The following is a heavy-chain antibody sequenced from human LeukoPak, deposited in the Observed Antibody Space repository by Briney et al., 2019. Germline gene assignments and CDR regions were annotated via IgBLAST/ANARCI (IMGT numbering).Heavy chain of an antibody. V-gene: IGHV3-7*01. CDR1: GFTFSSYW. J-gene: IGHJ6*02. CDR2: IKQDGSEK. D-gene: IGHD3-10*01. Sequence: GGSLRLSCAASGFTFSSYWMSWVRQAPGKGLEWVANIKQDGSEKYYVDSVKGRFTISRDNAKNSLYLQMNSLRAEDTAVYYCASVMVRGVIITPKYYYYGMDVWGQGTTVTVSS. CDR3: ASVMVRGVIITPKYYYYGMDV.